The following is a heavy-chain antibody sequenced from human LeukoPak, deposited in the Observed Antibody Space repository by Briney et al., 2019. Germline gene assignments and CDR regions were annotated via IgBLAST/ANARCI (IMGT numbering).Heavy chain of an antibody. J-gene: IGHJ4*02. V-gene: IGHV3-69-1*02. D-gene: IGHD3-16*01. Sequence: PGGSLRLSCSASGFTFSDYDMNWVRQAPGKGLEWVSCISGLSTHIYYGDSVKGRFSISRDNAKNSVYLQMNSLGVEDTAIYYCGRAFPPLRTSSAGDLWGQGILVTVSS. CDR1: GFTFSDYD. CDR2: ISGLSTHI. CDR3: GRAFPPLRTSSAGDL.